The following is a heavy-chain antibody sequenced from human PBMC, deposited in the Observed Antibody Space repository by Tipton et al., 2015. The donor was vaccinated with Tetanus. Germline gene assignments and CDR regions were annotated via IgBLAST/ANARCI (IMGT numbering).Heavy chain of an antibody. CDR2: IYSSGST. D-gene: IGHD3-10*01. V-gene: IGHV4-4*07. CDR1: GGSISSYY. CDR3: ARGVWFGPGPRYYVDY. J-gene: IGHJ4*02. Sequence: TLSLTCTVSGGSISSYYWSWIRQPAGKGLEWIGRIYSSGSTHYNPSLKSRVTMSLDTSKNQFSLKLNSVTAADTAVYYCARGVWFGPGPRYYVDYWGQGTLVTVSS.